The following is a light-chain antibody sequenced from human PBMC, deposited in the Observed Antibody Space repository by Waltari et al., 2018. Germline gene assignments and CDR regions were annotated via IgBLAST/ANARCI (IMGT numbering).Light chain of an antibody. J-gene: IGLJ1*01. CDR2: DDN. CDR3: AAWDDSPSGYV. Sequence: HSVLTQPPSAAGTPGQRVTISCSGSSSNIGTHHVYWYQQFPGRAPRLLSYDDNPPPSGVPRRCSVSKSGTSASLVISGLRSDDEANYYCAAWDDSPSGYVFGTGTEVTVL. V-gene: IGLV1-47*01. CDR1: SSNIGTHH.